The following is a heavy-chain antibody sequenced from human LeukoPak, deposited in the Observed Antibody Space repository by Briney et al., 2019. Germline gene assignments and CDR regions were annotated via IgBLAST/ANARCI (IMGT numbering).Heavy chain of an antibody. J-gene: IGHJ4*02. CDR3: ARFDPVAGTQD. Sequence: ASVKVSCKASVYTFTSYYMHWVRQAPGQGLEWMGIINPSGGSTSYAQKFQGRVTMTRDTSTSTVYMELSSLRSEDTAVYYCARFDPVAGTQDRGQGTLVTVSS. CDR2: INPSGGST. D-gene: IGHD6-19*01. CDR1: VYTFTSYY. V-gene: IGHV1-46*01.